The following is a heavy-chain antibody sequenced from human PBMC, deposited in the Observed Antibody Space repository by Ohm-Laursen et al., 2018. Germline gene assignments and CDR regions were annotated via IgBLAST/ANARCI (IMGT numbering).Heavy chain of an antibody. D-gene: IGHD1-7*01. V-gene: IGHV3-23*01. CDR3: AKDEPGTSFC. J-gene: IGHJ4*02. CDR2: ISDSGSRT. CDR1: GFTFSNYG. Sequence: SLRLSCAASGFTFSNYGMHWVRQVPGKGLEWVSGISDSGSRTYYADSVKGRFTISRDNSKSTLSLQMNSLRAEDTAIYYCAKDEPGTSFCWGRGALVTVSS.